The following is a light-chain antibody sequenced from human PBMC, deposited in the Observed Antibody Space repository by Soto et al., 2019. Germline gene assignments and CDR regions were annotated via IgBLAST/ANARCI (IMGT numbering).Light chain of an antibody. CDR2: AAS. CDR3: QQTYITPFT. J-gene: IGKJ5*01. Sequence: DIQMAQSPSSLSASVGDRVTMTCRASQSITDYLNWYQQKPGKAPKLLIYAASSLQSGVPSRFSASGSGTDFTLTISRLQPEDFATYSCQQTYITPFTLGQGTRLEIK. V-gene: IGKV1-39*01. CDR1: QSITDY.